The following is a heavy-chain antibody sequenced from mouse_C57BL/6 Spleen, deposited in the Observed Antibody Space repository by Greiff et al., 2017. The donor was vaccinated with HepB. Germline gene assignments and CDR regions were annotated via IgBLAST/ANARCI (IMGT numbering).Heavy chain of an antibody. CDR3: ARATTVRAYFDY. CDR1: GYSITSGYY. D-gene: IGHD1-1*01. CDR2: ISYDGSN. V-gene: IGHV3-6*01. J-gene: IGHJ2*01. Sequence: EVQLQQSGPGLVKPSQSLSLTCSVTGYSITSGYYWNWIRQFPGNKLEWMGYISYDGSNNYNPSLKNRISITRDTSKNQFLLKLNSVTTEDTATYYCARATTVRAYFDYWGQGTTLTVSS.